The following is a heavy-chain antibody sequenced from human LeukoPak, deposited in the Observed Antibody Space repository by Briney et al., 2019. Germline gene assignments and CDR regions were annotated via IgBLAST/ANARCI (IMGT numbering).Heavy chain of an antibody. J-gene: IGHJ4*02. CDR2: IRYGGSNK. D-gene: IGHD6-19*01. Sequence: GGSLTRSCAGYRFTFSNFGMLWLRQAPGKGREWVAFIRYGGSNKYYADSVKGRFTISRDNSRSTLFLQMNSLRPEDTAVYFCAKVRTLAESEYWGRGTLVTVSS. V-gene: IGHV3-30*02. CDR1: RFTFSNFG. CDR3: AKVRTLAESEY.